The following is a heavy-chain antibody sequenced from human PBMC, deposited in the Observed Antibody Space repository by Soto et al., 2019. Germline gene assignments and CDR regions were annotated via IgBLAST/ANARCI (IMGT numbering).Heavy chain of an antibody. CDR2: IIPILGIA. Sequence: GASVKVSCKASGGTFSSYTISWVRQAPGQGLEWMGRIIPILGIANYAQKFQGRVTITADKSTSTAYMELSSLRSEDTAVYYCARVHDYPAAYFDYWGQGTLVTVSS. CDR1: GGTFSSYT. CDR3: ARVHDYPAAYFDY. J-gene: IGHJ4*02. D-gene: IGHD4-17*01. V-gene: IGHV1-69*02.